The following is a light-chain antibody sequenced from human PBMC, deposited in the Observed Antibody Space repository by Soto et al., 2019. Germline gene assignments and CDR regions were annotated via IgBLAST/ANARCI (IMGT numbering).Light chain of an antibody. CDR3: QPRTAWPLN. V-gene: IGKV3-11*01. CDR1: QSVSIY. CDR2: DAS. Sequence: ESVLTPSPATLSLNPGERATLSCRAIQSVSIYLVWYQQKPGHAPRLLIYDASNRATGIPARFSGSGYGTDFTITISSLEHADFAVYYSQPRTAWPLNFGGGPKVAIK. J-gene: IGKJ4*01.